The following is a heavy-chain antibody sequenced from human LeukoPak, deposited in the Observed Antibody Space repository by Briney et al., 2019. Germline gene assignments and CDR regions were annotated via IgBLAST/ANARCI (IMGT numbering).Heavy chain of an antibody. Sequence: TGGSLRLSCAASGFTFSSYGMHWVRQAPGKGLEWVAIISYDGSFKYYADSVKGRFTISRDNAKNTLYLQMNSLSADDTALYFCAREHYNYDYWGQGTQVTVSS. V-gene: IGHV3-30*03. D-gene: IGHD5-24*01. CDR3: AREHYNYDY. CDR2: ISYDGSFK. CDR1: GFTFSSYG. J-gene: IGHJ4*02.